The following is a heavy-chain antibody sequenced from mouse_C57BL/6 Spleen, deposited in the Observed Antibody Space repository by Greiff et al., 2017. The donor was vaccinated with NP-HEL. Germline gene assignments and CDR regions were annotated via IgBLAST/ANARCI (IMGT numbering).Heavy chain of an antibody. V-gene: IGHV1-64*01. D-gene: IGHD3-3*01. CDR3: ARSKGDRFAY. CDR2: IHPDSGST. Sequence: QVQLQQPGAELVKPGASVKLSCKASGYTFRSYWMHWVKQRPGQGLEWIGMIHPDSGSTNYNEKFKSKATLTVDKSSSTAYMQLSSLTSEDSAVYYCARSKGDRFAYWGQGTLVTVSA. CDR1: GYTFRSYW. J-gene: IGHJ3*01.